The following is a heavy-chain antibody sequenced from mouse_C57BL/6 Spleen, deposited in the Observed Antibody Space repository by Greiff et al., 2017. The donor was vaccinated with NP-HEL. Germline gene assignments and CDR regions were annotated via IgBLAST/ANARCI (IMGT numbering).Heavy chain of an antibody. D-gene: IGHD3-2*02. J-gene: IGHJ3*01. CDR3: ARADSSGYVRFAY. V-gene: IGHV5-4*01. CDR2: ISDGGSYT. CDR1: GFTFSSYA. Sequence: EVQRVESGGGLVKPGGSLKLSCAASGFTFSSYAMSWVRQPPEKRLEWVATISDGGSYTYYPDYVKGRFTISRDNAKNNLYLQMSHLKSEDTAMYYCARADSSGYVRFAYWGQGTLVTVSA.